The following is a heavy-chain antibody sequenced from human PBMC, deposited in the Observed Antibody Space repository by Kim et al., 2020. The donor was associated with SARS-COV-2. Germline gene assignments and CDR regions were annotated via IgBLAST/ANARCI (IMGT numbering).Heavy chain of an antibody. CDR3: TTGGAAFIAAGLEYYFDY. Sequence: KGRFTISRDDSKNTLYLQMNSLKTEDTAVYYCTTGGAAFIAAGLEYYFDYWGQGTLVTVSS. J-gene: IGHJ4*02. D-gene: IGHD6-13*01. V-gene: IGHV3-15*01.